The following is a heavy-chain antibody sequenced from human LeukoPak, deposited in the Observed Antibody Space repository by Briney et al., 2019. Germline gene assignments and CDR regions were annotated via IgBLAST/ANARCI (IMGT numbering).Heavy chain of an antibody. Sequence: SVKVSCKASGGTFSSYAISWVRQAPGQGLEWMGGIIPIFGTANYAQKFQGSVTITADESTSTAYMELSSLRSEDTAVYYCASPYSNYDNWFDPWGQGTLVTVSS. J-gene: IGHJ5*02. CDR2: IIPIFGTA. D-gene: IGHD4-11*01. CDR3: ASPYSNYDNWFDP. V-gene: IGHV1-69*01. CDR1: GGTFSSYA.